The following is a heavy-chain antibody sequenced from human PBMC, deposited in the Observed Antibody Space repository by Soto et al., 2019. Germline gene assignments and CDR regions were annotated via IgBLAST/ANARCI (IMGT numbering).Heavy chain of an antibody. V-gene: IGHV3-30*04. CDR2: ISYDGRRK. CDR3: WGEDNRDYFAYFDY. CDR1: GFTFNHFA. D-gene: IGHD3-16*01. J-gene: IGHJ4*02. Sequence: QVQLVESGGGAVQPGRSLRLSCAASGFTFNHFAMHWVRQAPGKGLDWVAVISYDGRRKSYADSVKGRFTISRDNSQGTLEPQNNHLDKSDKGIYFRWGEDNRDYFAYFDYWGQGSLVAVSS.